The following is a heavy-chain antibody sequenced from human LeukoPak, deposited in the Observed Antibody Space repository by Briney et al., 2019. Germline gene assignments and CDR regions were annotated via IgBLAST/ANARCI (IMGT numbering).Heavy chain of an antibody. J-gene: IGHJ6*02. V-gene: IGHV5-51*01. CDR1: GYSFTSYW. D-gene: IGHD6-13*01. CDR3: ARLQKGNYYYALDV. Sequence: HGESLKIPCKGSGYSFTSYWIGWVRPMPRKGLEWMGIIYPGDSDTRYSSSFQGQVSISADKSISTAYLQWSSLKASDTALYYCARLQKGNYYYALDVWGQGTTVTVSS. CDR2: IYPGDSDT.